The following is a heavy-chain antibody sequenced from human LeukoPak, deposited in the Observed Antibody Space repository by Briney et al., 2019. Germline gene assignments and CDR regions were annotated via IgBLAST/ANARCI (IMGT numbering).Heavy chain of an antibody. CDR2: IFYTGST. CDR1: GGSTSGYY. CDR3: ARENTMANWFDP. D-gene: IGHD3-10*01. V-gene: IGHV4-59*12. J-gene: IGHJ5*02. Sequence: SETLSLTCTVSGGSTSGYYWSWVRQPPGKGLEWIGYIFYTGSTNYNPSLKSRVTISVDTSKNQFSLKLSSVTAADTAVYYCARENTMANWFDPWGQGTLVTVSS.